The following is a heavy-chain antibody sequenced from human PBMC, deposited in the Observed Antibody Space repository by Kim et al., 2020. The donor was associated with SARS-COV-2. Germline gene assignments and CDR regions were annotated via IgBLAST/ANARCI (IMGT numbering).Heavy chain of an antibody. CDR3: ARDKITMVRGVIITYYGMDV. Sequence: GGSLRLSCAASGFTFSSYAMHWVRQAPGKGLEWVAVISYDGSNKYYADSVKGRFTISRDNSKNTLYLQMNSLRAEDTAVYYCARDKITMVRGVIITYYGMDVWGQGTTVTVSS. J-gene: IGHJ6*02. D-gene: IGHD3-10*01. V-gene: IGHV3-30*04. CDR2: ISYDGSNK. CDR1: GFTFSSYA.